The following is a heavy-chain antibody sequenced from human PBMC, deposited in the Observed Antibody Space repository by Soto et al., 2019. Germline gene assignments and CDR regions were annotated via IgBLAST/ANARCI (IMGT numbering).Heavy chain of an antibody. CDR2: IYHSGST. CDR3: AWSPTP. J-gene: IGHJ1*01. V-gene: IGHV4-30-2*01. Sequence: QLQLQESGSGLVKPSQTLSLTCAVSGGSISSGGYSWSWIRQPPGKGLEWIEYIYHSGSTYYNPSLKRRVTSSVDRSTNQFSLKLSSVTGADKAVFFSAWSPTPWGQGTLVTLPS. CDR1: GGSISSGGYS.